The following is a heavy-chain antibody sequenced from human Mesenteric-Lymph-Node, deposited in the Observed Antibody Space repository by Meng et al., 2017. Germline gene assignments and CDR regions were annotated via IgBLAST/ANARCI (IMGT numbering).Heavy chain of an antibody. Sequence: SETLSLTCTVSGGSISSGSYYWSWIRQPAGKGLEWIGRIYTSGSTNYNPSLKSRVTISVDTSKNQFSLKLSSVTAADTAVYYCARGQLLWFGEPVDYYGMDVWGQGTTVTVSS. CDR3: ARGQLLWFGEPVDYYGMDV. D-gene: IGHD3-10*01. V-gene: IGHV4-61*02. CDR1: GGSISSGSYY. CDR2: IYTSGST. J-gene: IGHJ6*02.